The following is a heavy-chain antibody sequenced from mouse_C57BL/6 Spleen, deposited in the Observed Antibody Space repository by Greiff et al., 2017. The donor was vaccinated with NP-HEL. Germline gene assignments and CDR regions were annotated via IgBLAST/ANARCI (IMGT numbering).Heavy chain of an antibody. J-gene: IGHJ2*01. D-gene: IGHD6-1*01. Sequence: EVQVVESEGGLVQPGSSMKLSCTASGFTFSDYYMAWVRQVPEKGLEWVANINYDGSSTYYLDSLKSRFIISRDNAKNILYLQMSSLKSEDTATYYCARAHYFDYWGQGTTLTVSS. V-gene: IGHV5-16*01. CDR2: INYDGSST. CDR1: GFTFSDYY. CDR3: ARAHYFDY.